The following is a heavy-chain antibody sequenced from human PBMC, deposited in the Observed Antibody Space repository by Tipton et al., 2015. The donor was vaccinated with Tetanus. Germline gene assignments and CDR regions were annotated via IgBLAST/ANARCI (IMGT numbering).Heavy chain of an antibody. CDR3: ARRVYDSEETRIDY. V-gene: IGHV1-8*01. CDR2: MNPNSGNT. D-gene: IGHD3-22*01. CDR1: GYTFTSYD. J-gene: IGHJ4*02. Sequence: QSGAEVKKPGASVKVSCKASGYTFTSYDINWVRQATGQGLEWMGWMNPNSGNTGYAQKFQGRVTMTRNTSISTAYTVLSSLRSEDTAVYYCARRVYDSEETRIDYWGQGTLVTVSS.